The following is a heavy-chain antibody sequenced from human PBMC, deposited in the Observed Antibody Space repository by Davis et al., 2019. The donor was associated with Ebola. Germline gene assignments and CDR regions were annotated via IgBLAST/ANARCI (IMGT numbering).Heavy chain of an antibody. D-gene: IGHD6-13*01. CDR3: AGLPYSSSWWGDYFDY. CDR2: INHSGSS. J-gene: IGHJ4*02. CDR1: GGSFSGYY. Sequence: SETLSLTCAVYGGSFSGYYWNWIRQPPGKGLEWIGEINHSGSSNYNPSLKSRVTISVDTSKNQFSLKLSSVTAADTAVYYCAGLPYSSSWWGDYFDYWGQGTLVTVSS. V-gene: IGHV4-34*01.